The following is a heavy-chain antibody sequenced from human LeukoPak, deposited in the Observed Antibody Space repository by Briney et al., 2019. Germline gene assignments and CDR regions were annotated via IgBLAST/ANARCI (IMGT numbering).Heavy chain of an antibody. CDR3: ASDESHIVGARSLDY. D-gene: IGHD1-26*01. CDR1: GGSISSGGYY. V-gene: IGHV4-31*03. J-gene: IGHJ4*02. Sequence: SQTLSLTCTVSGGSISSGGYYWSWIRQHPGKGLEWIGYIYYSGSTYYNPSLKSRVTISVDTSKNQFSLRLSSVTAADTAVYYCASDESHIVGARSLDYWGQGTLVTVSS. CDR2: IYYSGST.